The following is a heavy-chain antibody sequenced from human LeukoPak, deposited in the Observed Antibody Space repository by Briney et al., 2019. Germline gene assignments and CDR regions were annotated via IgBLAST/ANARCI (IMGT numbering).Heavy chain of an antibody. V-gene: IGHV4-34*01. CDR2: INHSGST. Sequence: PSETLSLTCAVYGGSFSGYYWSWIRQPPGKGLEWIGEINHSGSTNYNPSLKSRVTISVDTSKNQFSLKLSSVTAADTAVYYCARDSVVTASLRFDPWGQGTLVTVSS. J-gene: IGHJ5*02. D-gene: IGHD2-21*02. CDR3: ARDSVVTASLRFDP. CDR1: GGSFSGYY.